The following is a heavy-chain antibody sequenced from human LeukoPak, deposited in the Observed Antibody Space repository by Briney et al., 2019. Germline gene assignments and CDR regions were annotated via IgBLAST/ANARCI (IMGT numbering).Heavy chain of an antibody. CDR2: IYDSGST. CDR1: GGSITSYY. D-gene: IGHD2/OR15-2a*01. CDR3: ARFSTSYYYGMDV. J-gene: IGHJ6*02. V-gene: IGHV4-59*01. Sequence: SETLSLTCSVSGGSITSYYWSWIRQPPGKGLEWIGYIYDSGSTNYNPSLKSRVTISVDTSKNQFSLKLSSVTAADTAVYYCARFSTSYYYGMDVWGQGTTVTVSS.